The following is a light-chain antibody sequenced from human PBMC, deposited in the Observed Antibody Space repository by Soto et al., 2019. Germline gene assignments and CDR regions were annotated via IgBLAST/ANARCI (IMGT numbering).Light chain of an antibody. Sequence: DIQMTQSPSTLSASVGDRVTITCRASQSISSWLAWYQRKPGKAPNLLIYKASSLESGVPSRFSGSGSGTEFTLTISSLQPDDFATYYCQQYQSYWTFGQGTKVEIK. V-gene: IGKV1-5*03. CDR3: QQYQSYWT. CDR2: KAS. J-gene: IGKJ1*01. CDR1: QSISSW.